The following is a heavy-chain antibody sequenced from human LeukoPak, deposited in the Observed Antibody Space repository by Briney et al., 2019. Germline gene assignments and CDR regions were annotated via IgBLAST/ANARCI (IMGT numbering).Heavy chain of an antibody. CDR2: IRFDGSNK. CDR3: ARGPSGYHNT. D-gene: IGHD5-12*01. CDR1: GFTFSSYG. V-gene: IGHV3-30*02. Sequence: GGSLRLSCAASGFTFSSYGMHWVRQAPGKGLEWVAFIRFDGSNKYYADSVKGRFTISRDNSKNTLYLQMNSLRAEDTAVYYCARGPSGYHNTGGQGTLVTVSS. J-gene: IGHJ4*02.